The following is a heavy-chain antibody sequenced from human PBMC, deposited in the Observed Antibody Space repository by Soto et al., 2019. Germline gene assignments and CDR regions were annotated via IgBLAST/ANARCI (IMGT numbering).Heavy chain of an antibody. Sequence: PSETLSLTCAVSSGSISSSNWWSWVRQPPGKGLEWIGEIYHSGSTNYNPSLKSRVTISVDKSKNQFSLKLSSVTAADTAVYYCARVSFVSSSWYREASPAFDIWGQGTMVTVSS. V-gene: IGHV4-4*02. D-gene: IGHD6-13*01. CDR3: ARVSFVSSSWYREASPAFDI. CDR1: SGSISSSNW. CDR2: IYHSGST. J-gene: IGHJ3*02.